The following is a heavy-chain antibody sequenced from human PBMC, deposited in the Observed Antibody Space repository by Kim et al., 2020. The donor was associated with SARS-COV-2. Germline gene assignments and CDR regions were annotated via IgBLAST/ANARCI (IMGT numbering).Heavy chain of an antibody. CDR3: ARDNGGYDHLDY. D-gene: IGHD5-12*01. Sequence: SETLSLTCTVSGGSISSGDYYWSWIRQHPGKGLEWIGYIYYSGSTYYNPSLKSRVMISVDTSKNQFSLKLSSVTAADTAVYYCARDNGGYDHLDYWGQGTLVTVSS. J-gene: IGHJ4*02. CDR1: GGSISSGDYY. CDR2: IYYSGST. V-gene: IGHV4-31*03.